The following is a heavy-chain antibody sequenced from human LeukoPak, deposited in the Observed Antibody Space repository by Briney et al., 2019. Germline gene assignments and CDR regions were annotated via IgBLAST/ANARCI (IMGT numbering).Heavy chain of an antibody. Sequence: VASVKVSCKASGYTFTNCGINWVRQAPGQGLEWMGWINTYKGDTNYAQNLQGRVTMTADKSTSIAYIELRSLRSDDTAVYYCARGLWSESFDYWGQGALVTVSS. CDR3: ARGLWSESFDY. V-gene: IGHV1-18*01. J-gene: IGHJ4*02. CDR2: INTYKGDT. D-gene: IGHD2-21*01. CDR1: GYTFTNCG.